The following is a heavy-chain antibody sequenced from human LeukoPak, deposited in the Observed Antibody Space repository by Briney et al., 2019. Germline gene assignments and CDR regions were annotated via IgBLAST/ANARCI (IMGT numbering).Heavy chain of an antibody. D-gene: IGHD3-3*01. CDR2: IYTSGST. V-gene: IGHV4-61*02. CDR3: ARQEVSGYPYYFDY. Sequence: SETLSLTCTVSGGSISSGSYYWSWIRQPAGKGLEWIGRIYTSGSTNYNPSLKSRVTISVDTSKNQFSLKLSSVTAADTAVYYCARQEVSGYPYYFDYWGQGTLVTVSS. J-gene: IGHJ4*02. CDR1: GGSISSGSYY.